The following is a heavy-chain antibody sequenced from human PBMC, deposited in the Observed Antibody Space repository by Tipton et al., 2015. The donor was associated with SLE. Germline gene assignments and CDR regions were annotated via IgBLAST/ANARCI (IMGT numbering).Heavy chain of an antibody. CDR3: ARGGVGGYDYFDY. V-gene: IGHV4-59*01. CDR1: GGSISNFY. Sequence: TLSLTCTVSGGSISNFYWSWIRQPPGEGPEWIGYISYSGGSNYNPSLKSRVSMSLDTSKNQFSLTLKSVTAADTAVYYCARGGVGGYDYFDYWGQGTLVIVSS. J-gene: IGHJ4*02. CDR2: ISYSGGS. D-gene: IGHD5-12*01.